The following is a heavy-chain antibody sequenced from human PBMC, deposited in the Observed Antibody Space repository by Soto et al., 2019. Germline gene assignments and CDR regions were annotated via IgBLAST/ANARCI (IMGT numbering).Heavy chain of an antibody. J-gene: IGHJ6*03. V-gene: IGHV1-8*01. CDR1: GYTFTSYD. CDR3: AREGAVAGELYYYYYMDV. D-gene: IGHD6-19*01. Sequence: ASVKVSCKASGYTFTSYDINWVRQATGQGLEWMGWMNPNSGNTGYARKFQGRVTMTRNTSISTAYMELSSLRSEDTAVYYCAREGAVAGELYYYYYMDVWGKGTTVTVSS. CDR2: MNPNSGNT.